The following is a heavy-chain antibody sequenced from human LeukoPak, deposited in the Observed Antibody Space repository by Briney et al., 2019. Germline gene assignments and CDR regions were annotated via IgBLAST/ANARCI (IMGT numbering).Heavy chain of an antibody. CDR3: AREQGYYDILTRRYYYYYYMDV. CDR2: IYHSGST. CDR1: GGSISSSNW. D-gene: IGHD3-9*01. Sequence: SETLSLTCAVSGGSISSSNWWSWVRQPPGKGLEWIGEIYHSGSTNYNPSLKSRVTISVDKSKNQFSLKLSSVTAADTAVYYCAREQGYYDILTRRYYYYYYMDVWGKGTTVTVSS. J-gene: IGHJ6*03. V-gene: IGHV4-4*02.